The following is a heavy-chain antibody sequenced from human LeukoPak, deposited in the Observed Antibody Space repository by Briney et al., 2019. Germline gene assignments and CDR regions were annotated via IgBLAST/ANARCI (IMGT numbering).Heavy chain of an antibody. CDR1: GGTFSSYA. D-gene: IGHD5-12*01. J-gene: IGHJ5*02. Sequence: ASVKVSYKASGGTFSSYAISWVRQAPGQGLEWMGRIIPIFAIANYAQKFQGRVTITADKSTSTAYMELSSLRSEDTAVYYCALINSGYDYLAYSSSQNWFDPWGQGTLVTVSS. CDR3: ALINSGYDYLAYSSSQNWFDP. V-gene: IGHV1-69*04. CDR2: IIPIFAIA.